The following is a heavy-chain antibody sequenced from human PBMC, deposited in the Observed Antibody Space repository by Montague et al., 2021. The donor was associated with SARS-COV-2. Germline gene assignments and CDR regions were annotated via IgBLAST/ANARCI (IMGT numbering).Heavy chain of an antibody. J-gene: IGHJ4*02. CDR3: ASMVRAQVYYFDY. Sequence: SETLSLTCTVSGGSISSSSYYRGWIRQPPGKRLEWIGSIFYSGSTDYNPSLKSRVTISVDTSKNQFSLKLSSVTAADTAVYYCASMVRAQVYYFDYWGQGTLVTVSS. CDR1: GGSISSSSYY. D-gene: IGHD3-10*01. CDR2: IFYSGST. V-gene: IGHV4-39*01.